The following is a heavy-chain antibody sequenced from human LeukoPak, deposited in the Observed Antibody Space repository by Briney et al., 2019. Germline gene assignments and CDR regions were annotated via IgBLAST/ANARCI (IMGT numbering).Heavy chain of an antibody. V-gene: IGHV1-69*13. CDR1: GYTFTSYG. CDR3: ARTYYYDSSGYYFDY. J-gene: IGHJ4*02. Sequence: ASVKVSCKASGYTFTSYGISWVRQAPGQGLEWMGGIIRIFDTGNYAQKFQGRLTITADESTSTAYMELSSLRSEDTAVYYCARTYYYDSSGYYFDYWGQGTLVTVSS. CDR2: IIRIFDTG. D-gene: IGHD3-22*01.